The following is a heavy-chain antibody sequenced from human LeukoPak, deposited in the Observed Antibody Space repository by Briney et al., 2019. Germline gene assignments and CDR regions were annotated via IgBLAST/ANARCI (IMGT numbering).Heavy chain of an antibody. D-gene: IGHD6-19*01. Sequence: ASVKVSCKASGYTFTGYYMHWVRQAPGQGLEWMGWINPNSGGTNYAQKFQGRVTMTRDTSISTAYMELSRLRSDDTAVYYCARGSGYSSGWHIDYWGQGTLVTVSS. CDR2: INPNSGGT. V-gene: IGHV1-2*02. CDR1: GYTFTGYY. J-gene: IGHJ4*02. CDR3: ARGSGYSSGWHIDY.